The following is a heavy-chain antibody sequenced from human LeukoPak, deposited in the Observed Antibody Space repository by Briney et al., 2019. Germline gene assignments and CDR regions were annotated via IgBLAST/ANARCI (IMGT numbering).Heavy chain of an antibody. CDR1: GGSISSYY. V-gene: IGHV4-59*01. CDR2: IYYSGST. D-gene: IGHD3-9*01. CDR3: ARDRERYSDWLPTFDYYGMDV. J-gene: IGHJ6*02. Sequence: SETLSLTCTVSGGSISSYYWSWIRQPPGKGLEWIGYIYYSGSTNYNPSLKSRVTISVDTSKNQFSLKLSSVTAADTAVYYCARDRERYSDWLPTFDYYGMDVWGQGTTVTVSS.